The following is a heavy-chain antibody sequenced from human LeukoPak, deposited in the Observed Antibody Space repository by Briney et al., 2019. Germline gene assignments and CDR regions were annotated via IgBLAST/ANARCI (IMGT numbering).Heavy chain of an antibody. Sequence: PSETLSLTCAVYGGSFSGYYWSWIRQPPGKGLEWIGEIYHSGSTNYNPSLKSRVTISVDKSKNQFSLKLSSVTAADTAVYYCARSNSGSINYFDYWGQGTLVTVSS. J-gene: IGHJ4*02. V-gene: IGHV4-34*01. D-gene: IGHD6-19*01. CDR2: IYHSGST. CDR3: ARSNSGSINYFDY. CDR1: GGSFSGYY.